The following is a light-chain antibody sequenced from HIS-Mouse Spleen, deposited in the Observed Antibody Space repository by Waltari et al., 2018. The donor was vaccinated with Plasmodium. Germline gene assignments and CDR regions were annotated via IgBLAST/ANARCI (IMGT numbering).Light chain of an antibody. J-gene: IGLJ3*02. CDR2: EDS. CDR1: ALPKKS. CDR3: YSTDSSGNHRV. Sequence: SYELTQQPSVSVSPGQTARITCSGDALPKKSAYWYQQKSGQAPVLVIYEDSKRPSGIPERFSGSSSGTMATLTISGAQVEDEADYYCYSTDSSGNHRVFGGGTKLTVL. V-gene: IGLV3-10*01.